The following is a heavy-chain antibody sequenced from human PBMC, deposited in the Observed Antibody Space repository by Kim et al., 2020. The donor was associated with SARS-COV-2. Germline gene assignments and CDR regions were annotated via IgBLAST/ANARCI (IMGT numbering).Heavy chain of an antibody. Sequence: VKGRYTLSKDDSKNTLYLQMHSLKTEDTAVYYCTAQQRITMIVVVIFPDYWGQGTLVTVSS. V-gene: IGHV3-15*01. J-gene: IGHJ4*02. CDR3: TAQQRITMIVVVIFPDY. D-gene: IGHD3-22*01.